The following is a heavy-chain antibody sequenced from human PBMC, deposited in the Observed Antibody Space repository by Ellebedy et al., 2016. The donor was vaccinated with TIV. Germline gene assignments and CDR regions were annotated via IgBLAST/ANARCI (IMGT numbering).Heavy chain of an antibody. V-gene: IGHV3-30-3*01. CDR3: ARGSEGSGFDY. Sequence: GESLKISCAASQFNFNSYTIHWVRQAPGKGLEWVAFLSSDGNIKDYADSVKGRFTISRDNSKKTVYLQMNSLRSEDTAVDYCARGSEGSGFDYWGQGTLVTVSS. CDR1: QFNFNSYT. D-gene: IGHD6-25*01. CDR2: LSSDGNIK. J-gene: IGHJ4*02.